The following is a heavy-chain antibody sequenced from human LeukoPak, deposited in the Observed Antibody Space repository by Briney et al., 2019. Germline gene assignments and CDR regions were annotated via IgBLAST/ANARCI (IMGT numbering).Heavy chain of an antibody. J-gene: IGHJ4*02. CDR1: GFDFSTQW. CDR2: VNQGATQK. V-gene: IGHV3-7*01. CDR3: ARRPFGAYGYYFDY. D-gene: IGHD3-10*01. Sequence: PGGSLRLSCAASGFDFSTQWMSWVRQAPGKGLEWVAIVNQGATQKYYVDSVKGRFTISRDNAKNSLYLQMNSLRAEDTAVYYCARRPFGAYGYYFDYWGQGTLVTVSS.